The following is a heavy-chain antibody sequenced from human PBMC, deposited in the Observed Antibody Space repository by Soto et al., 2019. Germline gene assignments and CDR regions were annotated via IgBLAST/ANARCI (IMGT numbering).Heavy chain of an antibody. CDR2: LIPIFGAA. J-gene: IGHJ5*02. V-gene: IGHV1-69*01. Sequence: QVQLVQSVAEVRKPGSSVKFSCKISGGTFTNYVISWLRQAPGQGLEWMGGLIPIFGAANLAQKFQGRVTITADESTSTVNMELSSLTSEDTAVYYCARGRSSPNFDPWGQGALVLVAS. CDR1: GGTFTNYV. D-gene: IGHD6-6*01. CDR3: ARGRSSPNFDP.